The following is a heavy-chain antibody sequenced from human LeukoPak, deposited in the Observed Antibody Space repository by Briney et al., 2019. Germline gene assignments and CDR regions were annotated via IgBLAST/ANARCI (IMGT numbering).Heavy chain of an antibody. CDR1: GFTFSNYV. D-gene: IGHD3-22*01. Sequence: GGSLRPSCVASGFTFSNYVLHWVRQAPGKGLEWVAVISYDGSKNYYAASVKGRFTISRDNSKNTVYLQMNSLRADDTAVYYCARDREYYYDTSGLANDAFDIWGQGTMVTVSS. CDR2: ISYDGSKN. V-gene: IGHV3-30*01. CDR3: ARDREYYYDTSGLANDAFDI. J-gene: IGHJ3*02.